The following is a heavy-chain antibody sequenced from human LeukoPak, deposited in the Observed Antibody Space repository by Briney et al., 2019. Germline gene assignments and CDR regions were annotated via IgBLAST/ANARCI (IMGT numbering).Heavy chain of an antibody. V-gene: IGHV1-69*04. D-gene: IGHD5-24*01. CDR3: ASTQKIVEMATIGYYFDY. CDR2: IVAMDDIA. CDR1: GDSFSSYA. J-gene: IGHJ4*02. Sequence: EASVKVSCKASGDSFSSYAISWVRQAPGQGLEWMGRIVAMDDIANYAQTFQDRVTITADKSTGTVYMELSSLRSEDTAVYYCASTQKIVEMATIGYYFDYWGQGTLVTVSS.